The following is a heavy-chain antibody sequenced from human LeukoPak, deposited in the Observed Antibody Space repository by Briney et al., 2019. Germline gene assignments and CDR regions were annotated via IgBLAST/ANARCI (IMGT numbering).Heavy chain of an antibody. CDR3: ARDSRDSSGYWDFDY. V-gene: IGHV3-48*01. D-gene: IGHD3-22*01. J-gene: IGHJ4*02. CDR2: ISRRSSTI. CDR1: GFTFSSYS. Sequence: GGSLRLSCAASGFTFSSYSMNWVRQAPGKGLEWISYISRRSSTIYYADSVKGRFTISRDNAKNSLYLLMNSLRAEDTAVYYCARDSRDSSGYWDFDYWGQGTLVTVSS.